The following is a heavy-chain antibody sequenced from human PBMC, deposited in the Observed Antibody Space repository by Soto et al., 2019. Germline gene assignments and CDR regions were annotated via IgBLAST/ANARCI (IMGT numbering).Heavy chain of an antibody. CDR1: GFTFSNFG. D-gene: IGHD2-15*01. Sequence: QVQLVESGGGVVQPGRSLRLSCAASGFTFSNFGMHWVRQAPGKGLEWVAVISSDGSDKYYADSVKVRFTISRDNSKNTLFLQMNSLRVEDTAVYYCAKGSEVARQELDYWGQGILVTVSS. V-gene: IGHV3-30*18. CDR3: AKGSEVARQELDY. CDR2: ISSDGSDK. J-gene: IGHJ4*02.